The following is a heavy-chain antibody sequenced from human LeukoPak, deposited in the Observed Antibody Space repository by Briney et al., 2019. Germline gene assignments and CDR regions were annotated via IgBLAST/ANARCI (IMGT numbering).Heavy chain of an antibody. Sequence: PSETLSLTCTVSGGSINTYYWGWIRQTPGKGLEWIGYIYSRGSTNYNPSLKSRVTISVDTSKNQFSLKLTSVTAADTAVYYCASGFDDYDVLLGYEYWGQGILVTVSS. CDR3: ASGFDDYDVLLGYEY. CDR2: IYSRGST. D-gene: IGHD3-9*01. J-gene: IGHJ4*02. V-gene: IGHV4-59*01. CDR1: GGSINTYY.